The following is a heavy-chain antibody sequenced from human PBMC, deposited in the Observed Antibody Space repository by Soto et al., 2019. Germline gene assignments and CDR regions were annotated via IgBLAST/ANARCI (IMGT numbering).Heavy chain of an antibody. Sequence: PGGSLRLSCAASGFTVSSNYMSWVRQAPGKGLEWVSVIYSGGSTYYADSVKGRFTISRDNSKNTLYLQMNSLRAEDTAVYYCAREGTYYDILTGYYHYYGMDVWGQGTTVTVSS. CDR2: IYSGGST. V-gene: IGHV3-53*01. CDR1: GFTVSSNY. J-gene: IGHJ6*02. D-gene: IGHD3-9*01. CDR3: AREGTYYDILTGYYHYYGMDV.